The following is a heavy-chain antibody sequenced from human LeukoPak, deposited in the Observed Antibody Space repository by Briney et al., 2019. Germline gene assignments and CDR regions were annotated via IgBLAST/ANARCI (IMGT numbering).Heavy chain of an antibody. V-gene: IGHV3-73*01. CDR1: GFTFSGSA. D-gene: IGHD3-3*01. CDR3: TRQVDYYDFWSGYPHFDY. CDR2: IRSKANSYAT. Sequence: QTGGSLRLYGAASGFTFSGSAMQWVRQASGKGLEWVGRIRSKANSYATAYAASVKGRFTISRDDSKNTAYLQMNSLKTEDTAVYYCTRQVDYYDFWSGYPHFDYWGQGTLVTASS. J-gene: IGHJ4*02.